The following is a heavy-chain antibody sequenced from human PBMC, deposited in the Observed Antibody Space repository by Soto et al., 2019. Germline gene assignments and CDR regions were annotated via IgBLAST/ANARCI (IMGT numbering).Heavy chain of an antibody. J-gene: IGHJ6*02. V-gene: IGHV3-21*01. D-gene: IGHD2-15*01. CDR3: ARDRLVAATSAPPYCYYGMDV. CDR1: GFTFSSYS. Sequence: LRLSCATSGFTFSSYSMNWVRQAPGMGLEWVSSISSSSRYIYYADSVRGRFTISRDSAKNSLYLQINSLRAEDTAVYYCARDRLVAATSAPPYCYYGMDVWGQGTTVTVSS. CDR2: ISSSSRYI.